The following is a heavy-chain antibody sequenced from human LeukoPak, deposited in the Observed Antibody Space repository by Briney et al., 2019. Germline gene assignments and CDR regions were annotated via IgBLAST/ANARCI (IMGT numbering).Heavy chain of an antibody. Sequence: PSETLSLTCTVSGGSISSSSYYWGWIRQPPGKGLEWIGDINYSGSTNYNPSLKSRVTISVDTSKNQFSLKLSSVTAADTAVYYCARHRVGPRWFDPWGQGTLVTVSS. V-gene: IGHV4-39*01. CDR3: ARHRVGPRWFDP. CDR1: GGSISSSSYY. J-gene: IGHJ5*02. D-gene: IGHD1-26*01. CDR2: INYSGST.